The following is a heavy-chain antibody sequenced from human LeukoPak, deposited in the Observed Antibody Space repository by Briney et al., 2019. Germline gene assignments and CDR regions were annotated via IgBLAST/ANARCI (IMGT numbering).Heavy chain of an antibody. CDR3: ARGIPAGYSYGYYYYYYYMDV. V-gene: IGHV4-61*02. CDR1: GGSISSGSYY. CDR2: IYTSGST. Sequence: PSETLSLTCTVSGGSISSGSYYWSWIRQPAGKGLEWIGRIYTSGSTNYNPSLKSRVTISVDTSKNQFSLKLSSVTAADTAVYYCARGIPAGYSYGYYYYYYYMDVWGKGTTVIVSS. D-gene: IGHD5-18*01. J-gene: IGHJ6*03.